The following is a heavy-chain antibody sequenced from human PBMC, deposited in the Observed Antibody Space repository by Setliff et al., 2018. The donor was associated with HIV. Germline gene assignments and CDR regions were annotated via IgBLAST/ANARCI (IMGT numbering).Heavy chain of an antibody. D-gene: IGHD6-19*01. CDR2: INTHSGYT. Sequence: ASVKVSCKASGGTFSSYAISWVRQAPGQGLEWMGWINTHSGYTNYAQNVQGRVTMTRDTSTSTVYMELSSLRSEDTAVYYCAREGSGWYLTSYYYYGMDVWGQGTTVTVSS. CDR3: AREGSGWYLTSYYYYGMDV. CDR1: GGTFSSYA. J-gene: IGHJ6*02. V-gene: IGHV1-18*01.